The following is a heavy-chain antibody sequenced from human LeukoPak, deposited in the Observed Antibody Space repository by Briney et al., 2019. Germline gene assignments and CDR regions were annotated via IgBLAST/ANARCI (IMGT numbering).Heavy chain of an antibody. J-gene: IGHJ4*02. V-gene: IGHV3-48*04. CDR2: ISSSSGTI. Sequence: GGSLRLSCAASGFTFSSYNLNWVRQAPGEGLEWVSYISSSSGTIFYADSVKGRFTISRDNAKNSLYLQMNSLRAEDTAVYYCARDSRGVIFDYWGQGTLVTVSS. CDR1: GFTFSSYN. D-gene: IGHD3-10*01. CDR3: ARDSRGVIFDY.